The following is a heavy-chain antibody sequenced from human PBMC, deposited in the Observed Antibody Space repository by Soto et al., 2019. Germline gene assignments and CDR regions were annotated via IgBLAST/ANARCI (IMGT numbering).Heavy chain of an antibody. CDR1: GYTFTGYY. Sequence: ASVKVSCKTSGYTFTGYYIHWVRQAPGQGLEWMGWINPNTGDTSYAQRFEDWVTMTRDTSISTAYMELRRLKSDDTAMYYCARDRGYSSSYNYYFYFGMDVWGQGTPVTVSS. CDR2: INPNTGDT. D-gene: IGHD2-15*01. CDR3: ARDRGYSSSYNYYFYFGMDV. J-gene: IGHJ6*02. V-gene: IGHV1-2*04.